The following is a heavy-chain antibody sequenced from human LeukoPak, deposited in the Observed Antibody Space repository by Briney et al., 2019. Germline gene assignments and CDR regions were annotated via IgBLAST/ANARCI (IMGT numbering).Heavy chain of an antibody. CDR1: GGSISSHY. CDR3: ARQQRGATTIFDY. D-gene: IGHD1-26*01. V-gene: IGHV4-59*11. J-gene: IGHJ4*02. CDR2: IYYSGST. Sequence: SETLSLTCTVPGGSISSHYWSWIRQPPGKGLEWIGYIYYSGSTNYNPSLKSRVTISVDTSKNQFSLKLSSVTAADTAVYYCARQQRGATTIFDYWGQGTLVTVSS.